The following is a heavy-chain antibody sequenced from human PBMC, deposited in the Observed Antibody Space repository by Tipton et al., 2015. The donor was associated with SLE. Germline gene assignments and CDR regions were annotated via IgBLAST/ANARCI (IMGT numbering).Heavy chain of an antibody. CDR2: IYYSGST. V-gene: IGHV4-59*12. D-gene: IGHD3-16*01. Sequence: TLSLTCTVSGGSMNDYYWSWIRQPPGKGLEWIGYIYYSGSTYYNPSLKSRVTMSIDTSKNQFSLNLTSVTAADTAVYYCARGGGGAFDIWGQGTMVTVSS. J-gene: IGHJ3*02. CDR1: GGSMNDYY. CDR3: ARGGGGAFDI.